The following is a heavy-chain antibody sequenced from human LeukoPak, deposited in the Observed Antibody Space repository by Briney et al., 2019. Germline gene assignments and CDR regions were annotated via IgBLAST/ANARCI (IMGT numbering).Heavy chain of an antibody. J-gene: IGHJ6*02. CDR2: ISSSSSYI. Sequence: GGSLRLSCAASGFTFSSYSMNWVRQAPGKGLEWVSYISSSSSYIYYADSVKGRFTISRDNAKNSLYLQMNSLRAEDTAVYYCAGGTYYYGSGSSDDYYYYGMDVWGQGTTVTVSS. D-gene: IGHD3-10*01. V-gene: IGHV3-21*05. CDR1: GFTFSSYS. CDR3: AGGTYYYGSGSSDDYYYYGMDV.